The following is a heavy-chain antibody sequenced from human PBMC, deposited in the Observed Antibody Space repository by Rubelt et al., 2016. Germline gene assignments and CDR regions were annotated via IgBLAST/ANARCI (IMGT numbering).Heavy chain of an antibody. CDR2: IYYSGST. D-gene: IGHD6-13*01. Sequence: QVQLQESGPGLVKPSETLSLTCTVSGGSISSYYWGWIRQPPGKGLEWIGSIYYSGSTYYNPSLKSRVTISVDTSKNQCSLKLSSVTAADTAVYYCASTDSSSWYVRYWGQGTLVTVSS. CDR1: GGSISSYY. CDR3: ASTDSSSWYVRY. V-gene: IGHV4-39*07. J-gene: IGHJ4*02.